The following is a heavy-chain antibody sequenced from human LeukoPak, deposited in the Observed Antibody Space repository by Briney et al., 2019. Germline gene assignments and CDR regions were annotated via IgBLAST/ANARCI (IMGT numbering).Heavy chain of an antibody. CDR3: ARGNAAMAFWYFDL. CDR2: IYYSGST. Sequence: SETLSLTCTVSGGSISSYYWSWIRQPPGKGLEWIGYIYYSGSTNYNPSLKSRVTISVDTSKNQFSLKLSSVTAADTAVYYCARGNAAMAFWYFDLWGRGTLVTVSS. J-gene: IGHJ2*01. V-gene: IGHV4-59*01. D-gene: IGHD6-13*01. CDR1: GGSISSYY.